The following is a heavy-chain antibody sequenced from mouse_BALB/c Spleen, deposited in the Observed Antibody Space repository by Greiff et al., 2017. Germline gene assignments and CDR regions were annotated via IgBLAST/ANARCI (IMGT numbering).Heavy chain of an antibody. CDR1: GYTFTSYV. D-gene: IGHD2-4*01. CDR2: INPYNDGT. J-gene: IGHJ4*01. Sequence: VQLKESGPELVKPGASVKMSCKASGYTFTSYVMHWVKQKPGQGLEWIGYINPYNDGTKYNEKFKGKATLTSDKSSSTAYMELSSLTSEDSAVYYCARGGLRPAMDYWGQGTSVTVSS. V-gene: IGHV1-14*01. CDR3: ARGGLRPAMDY.